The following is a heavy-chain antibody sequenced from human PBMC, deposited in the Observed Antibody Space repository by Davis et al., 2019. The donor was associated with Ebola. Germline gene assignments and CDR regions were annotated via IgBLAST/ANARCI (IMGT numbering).Heavy chain of an antibody. J-gene: IGHJ4*02. CDR3: AREGSGIYFDY. CDR2: ITSDGNT. Sequence: GESPKISCVDSGFTFGSYWMHWVRQGPGKGLVWVSRITSDGNTAYADSVKGRFTISRDNAKKTLYLQMDSLTTDDTGVYYCAREGSGIYFDYWGQGALVTVSS. D-gene: IGHD3-10*01. CDR1: GFTFGSYW. V-gene: IGHV3-74*01.